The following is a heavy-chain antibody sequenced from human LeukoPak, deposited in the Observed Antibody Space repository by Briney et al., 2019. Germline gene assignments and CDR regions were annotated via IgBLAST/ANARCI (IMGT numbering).Heavy chain of an antibody. CDR3: ARDGPYDSSGYYSRPGYYYYYMDV. CDR2: ISSSGSTI. CDR1: GFTFSDYY. Sequence: PGGSLRLSCAASGFTFSDYYMSWIRQAPGKGLEWVSYISSSGSTIYYADSVKGRFTISRDNAKNSLYLQMNSLRAEDTAVYYCARDGPYDSSGYYSRPGYYYYYMDVWGKGTTVTISS. D-gene: IGHD3-22*01. V-gene: IGHV3-11*01. J-gene: IGHJ6*03.